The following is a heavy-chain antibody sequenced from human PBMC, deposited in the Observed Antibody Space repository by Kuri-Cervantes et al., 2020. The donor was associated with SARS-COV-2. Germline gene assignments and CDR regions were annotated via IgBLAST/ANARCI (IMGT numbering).Heavy chain of an antibody. D-gene: IGHD5-24*01. V-gene: IGHV4-4*02. Sequence: SETLSLTCDVSGDSMNNGNCWTWVRQTPGKGLEWIGEIYHNGNTDYNPSLKSRVTISVDESKNQFSLKLNSVTAADTAVYYCASLLLWQQFAHWGQGILVTDSS. CDR3: ASLLLWQQFAH. J-gene: IGHJ4*02. CDR2: IYHNGNT. CDR1: GDSMNNGNC.